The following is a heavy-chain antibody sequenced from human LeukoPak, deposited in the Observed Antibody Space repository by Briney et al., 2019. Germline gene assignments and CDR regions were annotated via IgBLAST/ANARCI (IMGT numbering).Heavy chain of an antibody. CDR3: ARQLGNWFDP. Sequence: GESLKISCKGSGYSFTSYWIGWVRQMPGKGLDWLGIIYPGDVDTSYSPSFQGEVTISADKSISTPYLQWISLKASDTAMYYRARQLGNWFDPWGQGTLVTVSS. CDR1: GYSFTSYW. D-gene: IGHD7-27*01. CDR2: IYPGDVDT. V-gene: IGHV5-51*01. J-gene: IGHJ5*02.